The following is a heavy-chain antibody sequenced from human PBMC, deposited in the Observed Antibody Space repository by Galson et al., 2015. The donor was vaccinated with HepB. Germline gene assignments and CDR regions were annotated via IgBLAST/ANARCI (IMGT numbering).Heavy chain of an antibody. D-gene: IGHD2-15*01. V-gene: IGHV3-15*01. CDR1: GFTFSNAW. CDR2: IKSKTDGGTT. CDR3: TTDPEYCSGGSCYQTDRFDY. Sequence: SLRLSCAASGFTFSNAWMSWVRQAPGKGLEWVGRIKSKTDGGTTDYAAPVKGRFTISRDDSKNTLYLQMNSLKTEDTAVYYCTTDPEYCSGGSCYQTDRFDYWGQGTLVTVSS. J-gene: IGHJ4*02.